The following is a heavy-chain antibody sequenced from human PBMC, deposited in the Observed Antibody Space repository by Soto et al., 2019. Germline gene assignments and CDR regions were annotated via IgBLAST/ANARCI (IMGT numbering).Heavy chain of an antibody. Sequence: GGSLRLSCTASGFTFGDYAMSWFRQAPGKGLEWVGFIRSKAYGGTTEYAASVKGRFTISRDDSKSIAYLQMNSLKTEDTAVYYCTRPDYGDYDAAFDIWGQGTMVTVSS. CDR3: TRPDYGDYDAAFDI. CDR1: GFTFGDYA. J-gene: IGHJ3*02. CDR2: IRSKAYGGTT. D-gene: IGHD4-17*01. V-gene: IGHV3-49*03.